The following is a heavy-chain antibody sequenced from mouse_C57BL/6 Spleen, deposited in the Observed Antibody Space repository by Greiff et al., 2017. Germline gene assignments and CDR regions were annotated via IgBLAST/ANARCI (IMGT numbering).Heavy chain of an antibody. D-gene: IGHD1-1*01. CDR3: ARGPSLFSY. CDR2: IDPSDSYT. V-gene: IGHV1-69*01. J-gene: IGHJ2*01. CDR1: GYTFTSYW. Sequence: QVQLQQPGAELVMPGASVKLSCKASGYTFTSYWMHWVKQRPGQGLEWIGEIDPSDSYTNYNQKFKGKSTLTVDKSSSTAYMQLSSLTSEDSAVYYCARGPSLFSYWGQGTTLTVSS.